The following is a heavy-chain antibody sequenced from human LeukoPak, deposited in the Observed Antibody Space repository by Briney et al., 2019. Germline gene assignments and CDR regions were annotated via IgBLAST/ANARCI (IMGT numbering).Heavy chain of an antibody. CDR1: GFTLNSYA. J-gene: IGHJ4*02. CDR3: AKRGFSAWHYFDY. V-gene: IGHV3-23*01. D-gene: IGHD6-19*01. CDR2: ITTSGGST. Sequence: GGSLRLSCAASGFTLNSYAMSWVRQAPGKGLEWVSVITTSGGSTYYADAVRGRFTISRDNSKNTLYLQMNSLRAEDTALYYCAKRGFSAWHYFDYWGQGTLDTLSS.